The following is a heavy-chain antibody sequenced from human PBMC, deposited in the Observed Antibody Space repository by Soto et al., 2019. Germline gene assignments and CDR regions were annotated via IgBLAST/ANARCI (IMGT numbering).Heavy chain of an antibody. CDR1: GFTFSSYA. J-gene: IGHJ4*02. Sequence: GGSLRLSCAASGFTFSSYAMSWVRQAPGKGLEWVSAISGSGGSTYYADSVKGRFTISRDNSKNTLYLQMNSLRAEDTAVYYWVKDSVLVVAATRSYVYWGQGPRVTVSS. V-gene: IGHV3-23*01. CDR2: ISGSGGST. D-gene: IGHD2-15*01. CDR3: VKDSVLVVAATRSYVY.